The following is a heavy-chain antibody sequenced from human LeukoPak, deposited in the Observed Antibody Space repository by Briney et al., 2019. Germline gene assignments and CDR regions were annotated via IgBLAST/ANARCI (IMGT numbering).Heavy chain of an antibody. D-gene: IGHD6-13*01. J-gene: IGHJ4*02. CDR2: IYYSGST. V-gene: IGHV4-59*01. CDR1: GGSISSYY. CDR3: ATTQIAAAVIGLGKDGDYSLDY. Sequence: PSETLSLTCTVSGGSISSYYWSWIRQPPGKGLEWIGYIYYSGSTNYNPSLKSRVTSSVDTSKNQYSLKLSSVTAADTAVYYCATTQIAAAVIGLGKDGDYSLDYWGQGTLVTVSS.